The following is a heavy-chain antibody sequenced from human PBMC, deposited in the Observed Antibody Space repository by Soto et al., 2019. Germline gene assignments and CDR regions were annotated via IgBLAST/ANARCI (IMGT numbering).Heavy chain of an antibody. CDR3: ASDPYYYASGY. J-gene: IGHJ4*02. CDR2: ISGGGETI. Sequence: GGTLRLSCAASGFIFSDLYMTWIRQAPGKGLEWLSYISGGGETIHYADSVKGRFTVSRDNARRSLYLQMNSLRAEDTAVYYCASDPYYYASGYWGQGTLVTVSS. D-gene: IGHD3-10*01. V-gene: IGHV3-11*01. CDR1: GFIFSDLY.